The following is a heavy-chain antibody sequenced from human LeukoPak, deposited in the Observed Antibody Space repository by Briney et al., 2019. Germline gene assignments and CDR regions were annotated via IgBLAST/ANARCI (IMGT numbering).Heavy chain of an antibody. V-gene: IGHV3-33*01. J-gene: IGHJ4*02. Sequence: GGSLRLFCASSGFTFSSHGMHWVRQAPGKGREWGAVINYDGSNEDYGDSVKGRFTISRDKSKNTLHLQMNSLRAEDTAVYYCARDRRSRGWYYFDSWGQGTLVTVSS. CDR1: GFTFSSHG. CDR2: INYDGSNE. D-gene: IGHD6-19*01. CDR3: ARDRRSRGWYYFDS.